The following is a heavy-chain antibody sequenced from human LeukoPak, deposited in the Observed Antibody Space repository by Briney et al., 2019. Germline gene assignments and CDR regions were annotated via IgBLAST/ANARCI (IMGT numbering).Heavy chain of an antibody. Sequence: ASVKVSCKASGYTFTGYFMHWVRQAPGQGLEWMGWISPNTGGTNYAQTFQGRVLMIRDTSVSTAYMELYSLRSDDTAVYYCARGPLGGYGSGSQADYWGQGTLVSVSS. CDR1: GYTFTGYF. J-gene: IGHJ4*02. CDR2: ISPNTGGT. D-gene: IGHD3-10*01. V-gene: IGHV1-2*02. CDR3: ARGPLGGYGSGSQADY.